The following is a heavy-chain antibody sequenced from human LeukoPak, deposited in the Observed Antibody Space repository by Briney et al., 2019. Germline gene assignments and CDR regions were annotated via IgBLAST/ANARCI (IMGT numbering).Heavy chain of an antibody. CDR3: ARGLYDISTGYFLGDDY. CDR2: MNPNSGNT. Sequence: ASVKVSRKASGYTFTSYDINWVRQATGQGLEWMGWMNPNSGNTGYAQKFQGRVTMTRNTSIRTAYMELSSLRSEDTAVYYCARGLYDISTGYFLGDDYWGQGTLVTVSS. D-gene: IGHD3-9*01. J-gene: IGHJ4*02. V-gene: IGHV1-8*01. CDR1: GYTFTSYD.